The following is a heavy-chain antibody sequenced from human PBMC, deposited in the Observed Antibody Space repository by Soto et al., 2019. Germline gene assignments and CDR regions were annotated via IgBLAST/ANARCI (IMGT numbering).Heavy chain of an antibody. CDR1: GFTFRSYA. CDR3: AKDHDLAAAAYYFDY. J-gene: IGHJ4*02. Sequence: QVQLVESGGGVVQPGRSLRLSCAASGFTFRSYAMHWVRQAPGKGLEWVAVISTDGRDKYHADSVKGRFTISRDNSKNTLFLQMSSLRPEDTAVYYCAKDHDLAAAAYYFDYWGQGTLVTVSS. D-gene: IGHD6-13*01. V-gene: IGHV3-30*15. CDR2: ISTDGRDK.